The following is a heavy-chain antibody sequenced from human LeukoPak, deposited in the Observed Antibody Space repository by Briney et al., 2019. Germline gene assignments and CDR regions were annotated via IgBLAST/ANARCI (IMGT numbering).Heavy chain of an antibody. CDR1: GYTFTSYA. J-gene: IGHJ6*03. D-gene: IGHD4-17*01. CDR3: ARRTTVTLWWEYYYYYMDV. Sequence: GASVKVSCKASGYTFTSYAMNWVRQAPGQGLKWMGWINTNTGNPTYAQGFTGRFVFSLDTSVSTAYLQISSLKAEDTAVYYCARRTTVTLWWEYYYYYMDVWGKGTTVTVSS. V-gene: IGHV7-4-1*02. CDR2: INTNTGNP.